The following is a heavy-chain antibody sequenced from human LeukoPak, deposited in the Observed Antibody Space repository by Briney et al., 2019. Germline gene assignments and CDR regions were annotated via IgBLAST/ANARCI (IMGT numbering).Heavy chain of an antibody. CDR1: GFTFSSYG. CDR2: IRYDGSNK. V-gene: IGHV3-30*02. Sequence: GGSLRLSCAASGFTFSSYGMHWVRQAPGKGLEWVAFIRYDGSNKYYADSVKGRFTISRDNSKNTLYLQVNSLRAEDTAVYYCAKDGGGGQWLRHNYFDYWGQGTLVTVSS. CDR3: AKDGGGGQWLRHNYFDY. D-gene: IGHD5-12*01. J-gene: IGHJ4*02.